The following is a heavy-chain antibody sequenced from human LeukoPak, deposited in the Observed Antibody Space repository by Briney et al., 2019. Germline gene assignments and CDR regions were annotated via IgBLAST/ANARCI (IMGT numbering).Heavy chain of an antibody. V-gene: IGHV1-69*05. CDR3: ARVIITYDCVWGSYRYGEGYYYYMDV. CDR2: IIPIFGTA. D-gene: IGHD3-16*02. J-gene: IGHJ6*03. Sequence: GASVKVSCQPSGYSVTSYYMHWVRQPPGQGLEWMGWIIPIFGTANYAQKFQGTVTITTDQSTTTAYMALSSLGSEDTAVYYCARVIITYDCVWGSYRYGEGYYYYMDVWGKGTTVTVSS. CDR1: GYSVTSYY.